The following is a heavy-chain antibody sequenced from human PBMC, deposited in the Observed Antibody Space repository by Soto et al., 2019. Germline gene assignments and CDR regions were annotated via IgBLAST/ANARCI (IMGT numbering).Heavy chain of an antibody. V-gene: IGHV3-23*01. J-gene: IGHJ5*02. Sequence: SMRLSCTASGFTFSRDAMGWVRQAPGKGLEWVSVISGGGDRAYYANFVKGRFTISRDNSKNTLYLQMNSLRAEDTAVYYCATQDFRGSTGTTWGQGTLVTISS. CDR2: ISGGGDRA. CDR1: GFTFSRDA. CDR3: ATQDFRGSTGTT. D-gene: IGHD1-1*01.